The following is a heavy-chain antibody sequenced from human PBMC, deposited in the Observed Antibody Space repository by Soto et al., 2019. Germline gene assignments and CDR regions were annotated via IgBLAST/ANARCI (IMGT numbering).Heavy chain of an antibody. J-gene: IGHJ3*02. Sequence: QVQLVQSGAEVKKPGASVKVSCKASGYTFTSYYMHWVRQAPGQGLEWMGIINPSGGSTSYAQKFRGRVTMTRDTSTSTVYMELSSLRSEDTAVYYCARVDVALTFDIWGQGTMVTVSS. V-gene: IGHV1-46*01. CDR3: ARVDVALTFDI. CDR1: GYTFTSYY. CDR2: INPSGGST.